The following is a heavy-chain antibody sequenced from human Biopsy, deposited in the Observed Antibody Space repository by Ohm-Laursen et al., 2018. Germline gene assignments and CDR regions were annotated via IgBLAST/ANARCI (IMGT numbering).Heavy chain of an antibody. CDR1: GFSLNTRGMS. J-gene: IGHJ6*02. Sequence: TQTLTLTCTLSGFSLNTRGMSVTWIRQPPGKALEWLARIDWDDAQFYNGSLKTRLTISKATSENHAVLTLSDVDPVDPATYYCARIPILVVPAAIVYRHRRHLQGLDVWGQGTTVIVSS. V-gene: IGHV2-70*16. D-gene: IGHD2-2*02. CDR2: IDWDDAQ. CDR3: ARIPILVVPAAIVYRHRRHLQGLDV.